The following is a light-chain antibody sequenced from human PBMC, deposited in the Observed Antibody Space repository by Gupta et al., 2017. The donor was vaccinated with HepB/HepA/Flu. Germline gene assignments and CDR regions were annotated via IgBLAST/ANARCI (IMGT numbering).Light chain of an antibody. V-gene: IGKV1-33*01. CDR1: QDISNY. Sequence: DIQMTQSPSSLSASVGDRVTITCQASQDISNYLNWYQQKPGKAPKLLIYDASNLETGVPSRFSGSGSGTDFTFTISSLQPEDFATYYCQQYDNLPITFGRGSKVEIK. J-gene: IGKJ4*01. CDR3: QQYDNLPIT. CDR2: DAS.